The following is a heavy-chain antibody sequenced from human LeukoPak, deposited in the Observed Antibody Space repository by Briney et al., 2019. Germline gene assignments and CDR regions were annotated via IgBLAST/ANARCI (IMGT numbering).Heavy chain of an antibody. CDR2: VYHSGST. D-gene: IGHD1-1*01. CDR1: GGSFSSYY. CDR3: ARREEHSYDTDV. Sequence: SETLSLTCTVSGGSFSSYYWSWIRQPPGKELEWIGYVYHSGSTNYNPSLKSRVTISVDKSKNQFSLRLSSVTAADTAVYYCARREEHSYDTDVWGKGTTVTVSS. J-gene: IGHJ6*03. V-gene: IGHV4-59*01.